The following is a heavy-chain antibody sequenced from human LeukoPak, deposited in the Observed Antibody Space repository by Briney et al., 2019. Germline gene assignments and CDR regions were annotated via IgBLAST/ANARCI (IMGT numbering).Heavy chain of an antibody. J-gene: IGHJ3*02. CDR2: IAYSGST. CDR3: AREGIVVVPAANGAFDI. Sequence: SETLSLTCTVSSGAISNYYWSWIRQPPGKGLEWIGYIAYSGSTNYNPSLKSRVSMSVHTSKNQFSLKLSSVTDADTAVYYCAREGIVVVPAANGAFDIWGQGTVVTVSS. D-gene: IGHD2-2*01. V-gene: IGHV4-59*01. CDR1: SGAISNYY.